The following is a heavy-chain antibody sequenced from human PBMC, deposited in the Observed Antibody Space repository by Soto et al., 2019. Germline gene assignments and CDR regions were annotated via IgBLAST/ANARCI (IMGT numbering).Heavy chain of an antibody. Sequence: EVQLVESGGGLVQPGRSLRLSCAASGFTFDDYAMHWVRQAPGKGLEWVSGISWNSGSIGYADSVKGRFTISRDNAKNSLYLQMNCLRAEDTALYYCAKDFGARILYYWGQGTLVTVSS. J-gene: IGHJ4*02. CDR2: ISWNSGSI. CDR1: GFTFDDYA. V-gene: IGHV3-9*01. D-gene: IGHD2-15*01. CDR3: AKDFGARILYY.